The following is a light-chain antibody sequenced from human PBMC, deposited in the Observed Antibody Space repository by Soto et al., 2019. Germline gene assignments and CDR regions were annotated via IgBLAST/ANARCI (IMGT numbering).Light chain of an antibody. J-gene: IGKJ5*01. CDR3: QQYGSSPNT. CDR2: GAS. CDR1: QSVSNNF. Sequence: EIVLAQSPGTLSLSPGQGATLSCRASQSVSNNFLVWYQHKPGQAPRVLIYGASRRATGIPDRFRGSGSETDFTLMISRLEPEDFAVYYCQQYGSSPNTFGQGTRLEMK. V-gene: IGKV3-20*01.